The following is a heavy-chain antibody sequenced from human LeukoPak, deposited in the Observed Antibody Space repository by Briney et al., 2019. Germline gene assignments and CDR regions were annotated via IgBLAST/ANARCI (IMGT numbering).Heavy chain of an antibody. CDR1: GYTFTSYA. V-gene: IGHV1-3*01. CDR3: VGSSSGDAFDI. CDR2: INAGNGNT. Sequence: VSLKVSCKASGYTFTSYAMHWVRQAPGQRLEWMGWINAGNGNTKYSQKFQGRVTITRDTSASTAYMELSSLRSEDTAVYYCVGSSSGDAFDIWGQGTMVTVSS. D-gene: IGHD6-6*01. J-gene: IGHJ3*02.